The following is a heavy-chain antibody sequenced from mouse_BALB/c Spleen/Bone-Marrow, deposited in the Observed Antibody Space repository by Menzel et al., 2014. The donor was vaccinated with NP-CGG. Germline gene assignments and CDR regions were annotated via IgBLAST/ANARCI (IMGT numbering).Heavy chain of an antibody. J-gene: IGHJ3*01. CDR2: IDPANGNT. CDR3: ARDYGRTAWFAY. D-gene: IGHD1-1*01. V-gene: IGHV14-3*02. CDR1: GFNIKDTY. Sequence: DVQLQESGAELVKPGASVKLSYTASGFNIKDTYIHWVKQRPEQGLEWTGGIDPANGNTKYDPKFQGKATITADTSSNTAYLQLSSLTSEDTAVYYCARDYGRTAWFAYWGQGTLVTVSA.